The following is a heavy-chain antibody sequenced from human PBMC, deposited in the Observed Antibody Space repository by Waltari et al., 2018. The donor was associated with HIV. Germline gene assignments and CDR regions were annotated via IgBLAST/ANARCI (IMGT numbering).Heavy chain of an antibody. Sequence: QLVESEGGLVQRGGSLRLSCAASTFTFTRYCMHWVRQAPGKGLVCVSRINSDGSSTSYADSVKGRFTISRDNAKNTLYLQMNSLKVEDTAVYYCARAYYDSGSNWFDPWGQGTLVTVSS. D-gene: IGHD3-10*01. J-gene: IGHJ5*02. V-gene: IGHV3-74*01. CDR3: ARAYYDSGSNWFDP. CDR2: INSDGSST. CDR1: TFTFTRYC.